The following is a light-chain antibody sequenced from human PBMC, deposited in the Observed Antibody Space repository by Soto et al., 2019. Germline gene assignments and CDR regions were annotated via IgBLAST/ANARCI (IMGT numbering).Light chain of an antibody. CDR1: QSLLHSTGYNY. CDR2: LGS. V-gene: IGKV2-28*01. Sequence: DIVMIQSPLALPVTPGEPASISCRSSQSLLHSTGYNYLDWYLQQPGQSPQLLICLGSNRASGVADRFSISGSGTDFTLKISRVDAGDVGIYYCMQSLQDPQLTFGGGTRVEIK. CDR3: MQSLQDPQLT. J-gene: IGKJ4*01.